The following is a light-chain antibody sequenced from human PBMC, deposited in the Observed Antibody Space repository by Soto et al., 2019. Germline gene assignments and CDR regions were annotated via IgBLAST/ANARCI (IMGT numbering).Light chain of an antibody. J-gene: IGKJ4*01. CDR3: QQYNNWPLT. V-gene: IGKV3-15*01. Sequence: IVMTQSPSTLSVSPGERATLSCRASQGISSNLAWYQQKPGQAPRLLIYGASTRAPGIPARFSGSGSGTDFTLTISSLQSEDFAVCYCQQYNNWPLTFGGGTKVEIK. CDR2: GAS. CDR1: QGISSN.